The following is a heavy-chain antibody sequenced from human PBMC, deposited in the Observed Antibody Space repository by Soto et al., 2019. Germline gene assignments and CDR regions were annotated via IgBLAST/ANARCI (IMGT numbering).Heavy chain of an antibody. V-gene: IGHV1-18*01. D-gene: IGHD3-3*01. CDR2: ISAYNGNT. CDR1: GYTFTSYG. CDR3: ARSPAGYDFWSGYPPLYYYGMDV. Sequence: GASVKVSCKASGYTFTSYGISWVRQAPGQGLEWMGWISAYNGNTNYAQKLQGRVTMTTDTSTSTAYMELRSLRSDDTAVYYCARSPAGYDFWSGYPPLYYYGMDVWGQGTTVTVSS. J-gene: IGHJ6*02.